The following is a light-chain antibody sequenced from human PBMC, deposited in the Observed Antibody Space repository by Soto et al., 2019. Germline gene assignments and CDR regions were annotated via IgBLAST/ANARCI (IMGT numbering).Light chain of an antibody. Sequence: EIVWTQSPGTLSLSPGERATLSCRASQSVSSSYLGWYQQKPGQAPRLLIYGASSRATGIPDRFSGSGSGTDFTLTISRLEPEDFAVYYCQQNGSSPRTFGQGTKVEIK. V-gene: IGKV3-20*01. CDR1: QSVSSSY. J-gene: IGKJ1*01. CDR2: GAS. CDR3: QQNGSSPRT.